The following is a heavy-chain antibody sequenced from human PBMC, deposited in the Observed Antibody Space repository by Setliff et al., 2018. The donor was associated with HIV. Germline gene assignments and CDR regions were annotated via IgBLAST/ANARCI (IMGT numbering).Heavy chain of an antibody. J-gene: IGHJ3*02. Sequence: SETLSLTCTVSGVSVSSGGYYWSWIRQHPGKGLEWIGDVHHTGTTYLNPSLKSRVTISIDTTKNQFSLKLNSVTAADMAVYYCAREWLQHTGDDAFDIWGQGTMVTV. CDR2: VHHTGTT. CDR3: AREWLQHTGDDAFDI. V-gene: IGHV4-61*08. CDR1: GVSVSSGGYY. D-gene: IGHD5-12*01.